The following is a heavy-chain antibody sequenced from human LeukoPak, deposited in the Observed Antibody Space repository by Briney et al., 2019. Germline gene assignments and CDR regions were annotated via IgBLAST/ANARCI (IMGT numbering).Heavy chain of an antibody. CDR1: GFTVSSSY. Sequence: PGGSLRLSCAASGFTVSSSYMYWVRQAPGKGLEWVSFFYRGDSTYSAESVRGRFTISRDNSKNTLSLLMNSLIHEATAVYYCASEVVSSPSYFDSWGQGTLVTVSS. CDR2: FYRGDST. V-gene: IGHV3-53*01. D-gene: IGHD2-15*01. CDR3: ASEVVSSPSYFDS. J-gene: IGHJ4*02.